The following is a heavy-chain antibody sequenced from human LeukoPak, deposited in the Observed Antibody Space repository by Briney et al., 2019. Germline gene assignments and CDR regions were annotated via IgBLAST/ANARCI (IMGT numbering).Heavy chain of an antibody. CDR2: INPNSVGT. CDR1: GYTFTGYY. V-gene: IGHV1-2*02. CDR3: ARIGRYYYYMDV. D-gene: IGHD3-16*01. Sequence: ASVKVSCKASGYTFTGYYMHWVRQAPGQGREWMGWINPNSVGTNYAQKFQGRVTLTRDTSISTAYMELSRLRSDDTAVYYCARIGRYYYYMDVWGKGTTVTVPS. J-gene: IGHJ6*03.